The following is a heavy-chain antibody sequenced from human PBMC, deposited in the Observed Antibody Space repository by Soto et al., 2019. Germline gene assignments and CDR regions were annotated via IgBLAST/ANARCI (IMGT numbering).Heavy chain of an antibody. CDR1: GFSLSTSGVG. CDR2: IYWDDDK. Sequence: QITLKESGPTLVKPTQTLTLTCTFSGFSLSTSGVGVGWIRQPPGKALEWLALIYWDDDKRYSPSLKSTLTIPKDTSKNQVVLTMTHMDPVDTATYYGAQGMRYYCGMDVWGQGTTVTVSS. CDR3: AQGMRYYCGMDV. V-gene: IGHV2-5*02. J-gene: IGHJ6*02.